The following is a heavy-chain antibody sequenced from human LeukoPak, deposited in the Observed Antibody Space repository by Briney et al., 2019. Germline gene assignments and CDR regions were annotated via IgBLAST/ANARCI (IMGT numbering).Heavy chain of an antibody. D-gene: IGHD3-3*01. CDR3: AIQKGTIFGDVSPLSKHFHH. V-gene: IGHV1-46*01. CDR2: INPSGGST. J-gene: IGHJ1*01. CDR1: GYTFTNCY. Sequence: SVKVSCKASGYTFTNCYMHGVRQAPGQGLEWMGLINPSGGSTTYAQKFQGRVTMTRDTSTSTVHMELSSLRSEDTAVYYCAIQKGTIFGDVSPLSKHFHHWGQGTLVTVSS.